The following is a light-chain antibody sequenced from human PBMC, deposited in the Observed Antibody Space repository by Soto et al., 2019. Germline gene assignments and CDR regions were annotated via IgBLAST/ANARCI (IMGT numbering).Light chain of an antibody. CDR2: NNN. CDR1: SSNIGSHV. V-gene: IGLV1-44*01. Sequence: QSVLTQPPSASGTPGQRVTISCSGSSSNIGSHVVYWYQQLAGTSPKLLMYNNNQRPSGVPDLFSGSKSVTSASLAIIGLQSEDEADYYCAVWDDSLDGWVFGGGTNLTVL. J-gene: IGLJ3*02. CDR3: AVWDDSLDGWV.